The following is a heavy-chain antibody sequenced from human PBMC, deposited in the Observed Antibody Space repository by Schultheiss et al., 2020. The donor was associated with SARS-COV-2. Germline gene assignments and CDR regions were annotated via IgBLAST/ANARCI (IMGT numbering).Heavy chain of an antibody. V-gene: IGHV1-18*01. Sequence: ASVKVSCKASGYTFTSYAMHWVRQAPGQRLEWMGWMNPNSGGTNYAQKLQGRVTMTTDTSTSTAYMELRSLRSDDTAVYYCARLVFGDIVVVEASDYWGQGTLVTIAS. CDR3: ARLVFGDIVVVEASDY. D-gene: IGHD2-15*01. J-gene: IGHJ4*02. CDR2: MNPNSGGT. CDR1: GYTFTSYA.